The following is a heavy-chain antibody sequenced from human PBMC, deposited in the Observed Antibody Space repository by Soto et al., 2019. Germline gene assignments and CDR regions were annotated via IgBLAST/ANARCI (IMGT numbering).Heavy chain of an antibody. Sequence: QGQVVESGGGVVQPGRSLRLSCAASGFIFSSDGMHWVRQAPGKGLDWVAFISYEGSDKYYADSVKGRFTISRDNSKNTLYLQMNSLRAEDTAVYYCAREQLSGARYYYGMDVWGQGTTVTVSS. J-gene: IGHJ6*02. CDR3: AREQLSGARYYYGMDV. CDR2: ISYEGSDK. D-gene: IGHD6-19*01. CDR1: GFIFSSDG. V-gene: IGHV3-30-3*01.